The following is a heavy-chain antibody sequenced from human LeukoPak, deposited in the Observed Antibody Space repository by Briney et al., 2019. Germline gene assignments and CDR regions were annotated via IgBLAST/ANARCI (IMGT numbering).Heavy chain of an antibody. CDR1: GFTFSRFA. D-gene: IGHD3-22*01. J-gene: IGHJ1*01. CDR2: IHTRGT. Sequence: GGSLRLSCEASGFTFSRFAMIWVRQAPGKGLEWVSAIHTRGTQYADSVKGRFTISRDNSKNTLYLQMNSLRAEDTAVYYCAKARYFYESSGFSDWGQGTPVTVSS. CDR3: AKARYFYESSGFSD. V-gene: IGHV3-23*05.